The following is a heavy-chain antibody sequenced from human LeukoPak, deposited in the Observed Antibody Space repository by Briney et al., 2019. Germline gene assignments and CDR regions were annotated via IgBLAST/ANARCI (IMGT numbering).Heavy chain of an antibody. D-gene: IGHD4-17*01. V-gene: IGHV3-48*02. CDR3: ATDSHYAFDF. J-gene: IGHJ4*02. CDR2: VRPGDSAR. CDR1: GFTFSNYP. Sequence: QTGGSLRLSGAAFGFTFSNYPMNWVRQAPGKGLEWVSNVRPGDSARSYADSVRGRFTISRDDAKNSLYLQMNSLRDEDTAVYYCATDSHYAFDFWGLGTLVTVSS.